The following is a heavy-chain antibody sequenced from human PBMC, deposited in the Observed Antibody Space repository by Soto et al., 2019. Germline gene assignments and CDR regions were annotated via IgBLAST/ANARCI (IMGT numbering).Heavy chain of an antibody. D-gene: IGHD6-6*01. CDR1: GGSVSSGSYY. V-gene: IGHV4-61*01. Sequence: SDTLSLTCTVSGGSVSSGSYYWSWIRQPPGKGLEWIGYIYYSGSTNYNPSLKSRVTISVDTSKNQFSLKLSSVTAADTAVYYCARDVEDSSSSFFDYWGQGTLVTVSS. CDR2: IYYSGST. CDR3: ARDVEDSSSSFFDY. J-gene: IGHJ4*02.